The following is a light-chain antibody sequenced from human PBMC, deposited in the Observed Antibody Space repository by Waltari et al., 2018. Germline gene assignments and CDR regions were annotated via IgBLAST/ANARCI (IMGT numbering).Light chain of an antibody. CDR3: QRSDNLPPT. J-gene: IGKJ2*01. V-gene: IGKV1-33*01. CDR2: DAS. Sequence: DIQMTQSPSSLPASVRYRLSITCQANQDINNYLNWYQHKAGKAPKLLIYDASNLQTGVPSRFSGSGSGTDFTFTISSLQPEDIATYYCQRSDNLPPTFGQGTKLEI. CDR1: QDINNY.